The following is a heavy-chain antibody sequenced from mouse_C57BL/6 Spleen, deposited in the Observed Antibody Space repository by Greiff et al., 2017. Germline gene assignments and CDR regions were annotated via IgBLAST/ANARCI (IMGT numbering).Heavy chain of an antibody. D-gene: IGHD1-1*01. CDR2: INPNNGGT. CDR1: GYTFTDYY. V-gene: IGHV1-26*01. Sequence: EVQLQQSGPELVKPGASVKISCKASGYTFTDYYMNWVKQSHGKSLEWIGDINPNNGGTSYNQKFKGKATLTVDKSSSTAYMELRSLTSEDSAVYYCARSGDYGSSPRYFDVWGTGTTVTVSS. J-gene: IGHJ1*03. CDR3: ARSGDYGSSPRYFDV.